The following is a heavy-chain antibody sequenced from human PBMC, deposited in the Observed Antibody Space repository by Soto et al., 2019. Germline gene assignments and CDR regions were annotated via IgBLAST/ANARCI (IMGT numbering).Heavy chain of an antibody. CDR1: GYSFTSYW. CDR2: IYPGDSDT. CDR3: ARSGYCSSTSCPIDDAFDI. Sequence: GESLKISCKGSGYSFTSYWIGWVHQMPGKGLEWMGIIYPGDSDTRYSPSFQGQVTISADKSISTAYLQWSSLKASDTAMYYCARSGYCSSTSCPIDDAFDIWGQGTMVTVSS. J-gene: IGHJ3*02. D-gene: IGHD2-2*01. V-gene: IGHV5-51*07.